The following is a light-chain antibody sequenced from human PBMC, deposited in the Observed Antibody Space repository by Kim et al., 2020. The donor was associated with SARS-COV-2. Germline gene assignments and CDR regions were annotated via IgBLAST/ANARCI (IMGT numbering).Light chain of an antibody. J-gene: IGLJ3*02. CDR3: AAWDGSLNAWV. V-gene: IGLV1-44*01. Sequence: GQRVTISCSGSKSNIGNKPVNWYQQFPGTAPKLLIYSDSQRPSGVPDRFSGSKSGTSASLAISGLHSEDEADYYCAAWDGSLNAWVFGGGTKLTVL. CDR2: SDS. CDR1: KSNIGNKP.